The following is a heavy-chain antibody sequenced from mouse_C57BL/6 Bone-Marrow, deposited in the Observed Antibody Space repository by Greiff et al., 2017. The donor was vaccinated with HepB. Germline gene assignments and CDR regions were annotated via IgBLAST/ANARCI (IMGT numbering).Heavy chain of an antibody. CDR3: ATIYYDYPFYAMDY. J-gene: IGHJ4*01. CDR1: GFTFTDYY. Sequence: DVKLVESGGGLVQPGGSLSLSCAASGFTFTDYYMSWVRQPPGKALEWLGFIRNKANGYTTEYSASVKGRFTISSDNSQSILYLQMNALRAEDSATYYCATIYYDYPFYAMDYWGQGTSVTVSS. CDR2: IRNKANGYTT. V-gene: IGHV7-3*01. D-gene: IGHD2-4*01.